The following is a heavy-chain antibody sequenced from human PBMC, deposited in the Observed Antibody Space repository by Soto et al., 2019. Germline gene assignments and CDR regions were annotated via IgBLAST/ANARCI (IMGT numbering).Heavy chain of an antibody. J-gene: IGHJ4*02. CDR1: GFSLRDYY. CDR3: TRDPRMTDF. CDR2: ISPGGDII. V-gene: IGHV3-11*01. Sequence: PGGSLRLSCAAYGFSLRDYYTTWIREAPGKGLEVLSYISPGGDIIKYADPVKGRFIISRDNANNSLYLHMNSLRAEDTAVYYCTRDPRMTDFWGQGTLVTVSS.